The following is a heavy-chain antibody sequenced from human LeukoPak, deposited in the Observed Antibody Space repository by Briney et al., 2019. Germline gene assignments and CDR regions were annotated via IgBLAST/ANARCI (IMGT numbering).Heavy chain of an antibody. CDR3: ATRAVAAPY. J-gene: IGHJ4*02. CDR2: IYSGGNT. Sequence: PGXGLEWVSLIYSGGNTQYADSVKGRFIIFRDSSKNTLYLQMNSLRVEDTAVYYCATRAVAAPYWGQGTLVTVSS. V-gene: IGHV3-66*01. D-gene: IGHD6-19*01.